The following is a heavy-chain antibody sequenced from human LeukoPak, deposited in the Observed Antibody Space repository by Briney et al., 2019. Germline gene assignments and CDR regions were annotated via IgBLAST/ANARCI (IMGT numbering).Heavy chain of an antibody. CDR1: GGSFSDNF. J-gene: IGHJ4*02. D-gene: IGHD3-22*01. Sequence: SETLSLTCAVYGGSFSDNFWSWIRQPPGKGLEWIGSIYYSGGTYYNPSLKSRVTISVDTSKNQFSLKLSSVTAADTAVYYCARHAESYYYDSSGYQPIDYWGQGTLVTVSS. CDR3: ARHAESYYYDSSGYQPIDY. V-gene: IGHV4-34*01. CDR2: IYYSGGT.